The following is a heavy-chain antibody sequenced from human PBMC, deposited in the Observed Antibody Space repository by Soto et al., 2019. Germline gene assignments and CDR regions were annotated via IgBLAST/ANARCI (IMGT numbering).Heavy chain of an antibody. Sequence: QVQLVESGGGVVQPGRSLRLSCAASGFTFSSYAMHWVRQAPGKGLEWVAVISYDGSKKYYADSVRGRFTISRDNSKNTLYLQMTSLRAEDKDVYYCASAYGDYFDYCGQGTLVTVSS. CDR2: ISYDGSKK. D-gene: IGHD4-17*01. J-gene: IGHJ4*02. CDR1: GFTFSSYA. CDR3: ASAYGDYFDY. V-gene: IGHV3-30-3*01.